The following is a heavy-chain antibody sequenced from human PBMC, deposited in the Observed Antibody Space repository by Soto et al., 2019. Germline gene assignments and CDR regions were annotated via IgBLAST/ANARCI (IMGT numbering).Heavy chain of an antibody. Sequence: SETLSLTCAVYGGSFSGYYWSWIRQPPGKGLEWIGEINHSGSTNYNPSLKGRVTISVDTSKNQFSLKLSSVTAADTAVYYCARGVYYYGSGSYYNGHYYGMDVWGQGTTVTVSS. CDR1: GGSFSGYY. CDR2: INHSGST. D-gene: IGHD3-10*01. V-gene: IGHV4-34*01. J-gene: IGHJ6*02. CDR3: ARGVYYYGSGSYYNGHYYGMDV.